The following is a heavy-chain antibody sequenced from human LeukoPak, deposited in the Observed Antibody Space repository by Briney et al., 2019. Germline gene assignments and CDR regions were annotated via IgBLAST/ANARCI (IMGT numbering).Heavy chain of an antibody. CDR1: GFTFSSYA. Sequence: GGSLRLSCAASGFTFSSYAMSWVRQAPGKGLEWVSYISSSGSTIYYADSVKGRFTISRDNAKNSLYLQMNSLGAEDTAVYYCAGSYYYDSSGYKFDYWGQGTLVTVSS. V-gene: IGHV3-48*04. D-gene: IGHD3-22*01. J-gene: IGHJ4*02. CDR2: ISSSGSTI. CDR3: AGSYYYDSSGYKFDY.